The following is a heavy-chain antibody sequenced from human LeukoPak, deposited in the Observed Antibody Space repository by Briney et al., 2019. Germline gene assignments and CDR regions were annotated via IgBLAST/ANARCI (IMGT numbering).Heavy chain of an antibody. CDR3: TRDLLVGATTTAFDI. CDR1: GFTLGDYY. J-gene: IGHJ3*02. D-gene: IGHD1-26*01. Sequence: PGRSLRLPCTASGFTLGDYYMSWVRQAPGKGLEGVGFIRSKAYGGTTEYAASLKGRFTISRDDSKSIAYLQMNTLKTEDTAVYYCTRDLLVGATTTAFDIWGQGTMVTVSS. V-gene: IGHV3-49*04. CDR2: IRSKAYGGTT.